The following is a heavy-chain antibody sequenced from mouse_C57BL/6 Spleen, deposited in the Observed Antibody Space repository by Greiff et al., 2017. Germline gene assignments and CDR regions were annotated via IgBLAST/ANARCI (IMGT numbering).Heavy chain of an antibody. CDR3: ARTYDYDDAIDY. V-gene: IGHV3-6*01. Sequence: EVKLQESGPGLVKPSQSLSLTCSVTGYSITSGYYWNWIRQFPGNKLEWMGYISYDGSNNYNPSLKNRIYITRDTSKNQFFLKLNSVTTEDTATYYGARTYDYDDAIDYWGQGTSVTVSS. CDR2: ISYDGSN. CDR1: GYSITSGYY. J-gene: IGHJ4*01. D-gene: IGHD2-4*01.